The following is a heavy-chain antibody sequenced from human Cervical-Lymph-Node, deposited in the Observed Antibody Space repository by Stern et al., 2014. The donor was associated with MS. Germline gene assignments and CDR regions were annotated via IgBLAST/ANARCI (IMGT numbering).Heavy chain of an antibody. CDR3: ARPLGSGWTAGWYY. CDR1: EYSFTTFW. Sequence: EVQLVQPGAEVKQPGESLKISCKGSEYSFTTFWIDWVRQMPGKGLEWMGIICPDDADTRDSPSFQGHVNITADKSTDTAYLQWSSLKASDTATYYCARPLGSGWTAGWYYWGQGTRVTVSS. CDR2: ICPDDADT. J-gene: IGHJ4*02. V-gene: IGHV5-51*03. D-gene: IGHD6-19*01.